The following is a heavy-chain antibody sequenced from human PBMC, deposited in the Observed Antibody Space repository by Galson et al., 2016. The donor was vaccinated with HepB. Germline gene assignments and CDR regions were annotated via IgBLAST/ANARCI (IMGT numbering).Heavy chain of an antibody. V-gene: IGHV5-51*01. CDR3: ATRIGGRDH. D-gene: IGHD1-26*01. Sequence: QSGAEVKKSGESLKISCKGSGYRFPNNWIGWVRQMPGKGLEWMGVVYPDDSDTRYSPSYEGQVTISADKSISTAYLQWSSLKASDTAMYYCATRIGGRDHWGQGTQLTVSS. J-gene: IGHJ4*02. CDR2: VYPDDSDT. CDR1: GYRFPNNW.